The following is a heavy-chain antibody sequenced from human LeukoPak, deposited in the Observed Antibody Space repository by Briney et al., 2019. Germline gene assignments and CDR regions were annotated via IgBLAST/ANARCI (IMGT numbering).Heavy chain of an antibody. CDR2: ISRSGISI. Sequence: LSLTCAVYGGSFSGYYWSWIRQPPGKGLEWISFISRSGISIYYADSVKGRFSISRDNAKNSMYLQMDSLRAEDTAIYYCGRDVAWGNYHSVWGQGTLVTVSS. V-gene: IGHV3-11*01. J-gene: IGHJ4*02. CDR1: GGSFSGYY. D-gene: IGHD3-16*02. CDR3: GRDVAWGNYHSV.